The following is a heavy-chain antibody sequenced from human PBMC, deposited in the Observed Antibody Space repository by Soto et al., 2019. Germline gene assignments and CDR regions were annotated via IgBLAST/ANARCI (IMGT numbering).Heavy chain of an antibody. CDR1: GGSISSYY. J-gene: IGHJ6*03. V-gene: IGHV4-59*01. D-gene: IGHD2-21*01. CDR3: ARVFSRRTYYYYHYMDD. Sequence: NPSETLSLTCTVSGGSISSYYWSWIRQPPGKGLEWIGYIYYSGSTNYNPSLKSRVTISVDTSKNQFSLKLSSVTAADTAVYYCARVFSRRTYYYYHYMDDWGTGTTVTVSS. CDR2: IYYSGST.